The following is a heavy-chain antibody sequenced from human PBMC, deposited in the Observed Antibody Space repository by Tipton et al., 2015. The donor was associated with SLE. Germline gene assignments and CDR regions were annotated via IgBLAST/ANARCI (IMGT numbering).Heavy chain of an antibody. Sequence: TLSLTCAVYGGSFSGYYWSWIRQPPGKGLEWIGEINHSGSTNYKPSLKSRVTISVDTSKNQFSLKLSSVTAADTAVYYCARAGRAWNLFDYWGQGTLVTVPS. CDR2: INHSGST. CDR3: ARAGRAWNLFDY. CDR1: GGSFSGYY. J-gene: IGHJ4*02. D-gene: IGHD1-1*01. V-gene: IGHV4-34*01.